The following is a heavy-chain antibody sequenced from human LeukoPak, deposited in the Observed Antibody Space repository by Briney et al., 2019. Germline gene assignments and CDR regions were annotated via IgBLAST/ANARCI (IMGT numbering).Heavy chain of an antibody. J-gene: IGHJ4*02. CDR1: GYTFTSYY. CDR2: INPSGGST. V-gene: IGHV1-46*01. Sequence: TSVRVSCKASGYTFTSYYMHWVRQAPGQGLEWMGIINPSGGSTSYAQKFQGRVTMTRDMSTSTVYMELSSLRSEDTAVYYCARDDSSGYYYVIFDYWGQGTLVTVSS. CDR3: ARDDSSGYYYVIFDY. D-gene: IGHD3-22*01.